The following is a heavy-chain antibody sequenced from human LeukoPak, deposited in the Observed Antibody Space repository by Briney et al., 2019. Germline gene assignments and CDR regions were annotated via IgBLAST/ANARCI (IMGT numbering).Heavy chain of an antibody. D-gene: IGHD2-2*01. CDR3: ARAIENIVVVPAVPEGY. Sequence: GASVKVSCKASGYTFTGYYMHWVRQAPGQGLEWMGWINPNSGGTNYAQKFQGRVTMTRDTSISTAYMELSRLRSDDTAVYYCARAIENIVVVPAVPEGYWGQGTLVTVPS. J-gene: IGHJ4*02. V-gene: IGHV1-2*02. CDR2: INPNSGGT. CDR1: GYTFTGYY.